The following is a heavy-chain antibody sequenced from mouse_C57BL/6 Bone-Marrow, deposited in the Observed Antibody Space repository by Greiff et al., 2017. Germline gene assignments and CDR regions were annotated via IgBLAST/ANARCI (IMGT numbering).Heavy chain of an antibody. D-gene: IGHD3-1*01. CDR1: GYTFTSYW. CDR3: ARILGYAMDY. V-gene: IGHV1-59*01. CDR2: IDPSDSYT. J-gene: IGHJ4*01. Sequence: QVQLQQSGAELVRPGTSVKLSCKASGYTFTSYWMHWVKQRPGQGLEWIGVIDPSDSYTNYNQKFKGKATLPVDTSSSTAYMQLSSLTSEDSAVYYCARILGYAMDYWGQGTSVTVSS.